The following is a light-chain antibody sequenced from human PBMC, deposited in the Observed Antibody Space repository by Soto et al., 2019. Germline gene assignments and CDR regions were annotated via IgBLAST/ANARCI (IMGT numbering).Light chain of an antibody. V-gene: IGKV1-8*01. J-gene: IGKJ1*01. CDR1: QGISSY. Sequence: AIRMTQSPSSFSASTGDRVTITCRASQGISSYLAWYQQKPGTAPKLLIYAASTLQSGDQSRFSGSGSGTDFTLTISCLQSENFATYYCQQYYSYPVTFGQGTKVEIK. CDR3: QQYYSYPVT. CDR2: AAS.